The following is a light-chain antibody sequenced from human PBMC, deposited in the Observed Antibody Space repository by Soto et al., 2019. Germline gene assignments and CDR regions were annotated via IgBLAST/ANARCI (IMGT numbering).Light chain of an antibody. CDR2: ENN. J-gene: IGLJ3*02. V-gene: IGLV1-40*01. CDR1: SSNIGAGFD. Sequence: QSALTQPPSVSGAPGQRVTISCTGSSSNIGAGFDVHWYQQLPGTAPRLLIYENNNRPLGIPDRFSGSKSGTSASLAITGLQADDEAHYYCQSYDSSLSGRVFGGGTKLTVL. CDR3: QSYDSSLSGRV.